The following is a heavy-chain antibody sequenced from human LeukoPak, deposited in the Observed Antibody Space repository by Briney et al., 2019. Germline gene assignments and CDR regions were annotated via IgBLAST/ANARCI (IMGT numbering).Heavy chain of an antibody. J-gene: IGHJ4*02. CDR3: ARIWLTRSYYFDY. CDR1: GFTFSSYEM. D-gene: IGHD5-12*01. Sequence: LRLSCAASGFTFSSYEMNWVRQAPGKVLEWLARIDWDDDKYYSTSLKTRLTISKDTSKNQVVLTMTNMDPVDTATYYCARIWLTRSYYFDYWGQGTLVTVSS. CDR2: IDWDDDK. V-gene: IGHV2-70*11.